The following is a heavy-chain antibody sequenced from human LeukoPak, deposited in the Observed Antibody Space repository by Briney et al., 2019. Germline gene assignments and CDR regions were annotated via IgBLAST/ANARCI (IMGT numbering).Heavy chain of an antibody. D-gene: IGHD2-15*01. Sequence: GGSLRFSCAASGFIFSNHWMTWVRQAPGKGLEWVANINERGSETYYADYVKGRFTISRDNTKKSLFLQLNSLSVEDTAMYYCAKDYSFSNFNWGQGTLVTVS. J-gene: IGHJ4*02. CDR2: INERGSET. CDR3: AKDYSFSNFN. CDR1: GFIFSNHW. V-gene: IGHV3-7*01.